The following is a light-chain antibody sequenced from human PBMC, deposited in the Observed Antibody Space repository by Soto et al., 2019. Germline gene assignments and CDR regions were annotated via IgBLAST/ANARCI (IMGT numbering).Light chain of an antibody. CDR3: QPRSNWPPT. CDR2: DAY. J-gene: IGKJ3*01. CDR1: QSVSSY. V-gene: IGKV3-11*01. Sequence: EIVLTQSPGTLALSPGERATLSCRASQSVSSYLAWYQQKPGQAPRLLIYDAYNRATGIPARFSGSGSGTDFTLTISSLEPEDFAVYYCQPRSNWPPTVGPGTKVEIK.